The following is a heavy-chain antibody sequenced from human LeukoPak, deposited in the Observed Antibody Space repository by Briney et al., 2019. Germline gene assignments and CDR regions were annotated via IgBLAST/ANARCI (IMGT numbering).Heavy chain of an antibody. Sequence: GASVKVSCKASGYTFTSYDINWVRQATGQGLEWMGWMNPNSGNTGYAQKFQGRVTMTRNTSISTAYMELSSLRSEDTAVYYCARVGSYDYYYYMDVWGKGTTVTVSS. CDR1: GYTFTSYD. V-gene: IGHV1-8*01. D-gene: IGHD3-16*01. J-gene: IGHJ6*03. CDR3: ARVGSYDYYYYMDV. CDR2: MNPNSGNT.